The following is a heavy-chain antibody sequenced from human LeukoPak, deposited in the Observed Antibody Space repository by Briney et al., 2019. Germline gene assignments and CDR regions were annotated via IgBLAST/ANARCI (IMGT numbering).Heavy chain of an antibody. D-gene: IGHD2-15*01. CDR3: AREWRGRYYYYYMDV. J-gene: IGHJ6*03. Sequence: SETLSLTCTVSGGSISTSSYYWGWIRQPPGKGLEWIGSLYHTGSTYYSPSLKSRVNISVDTSKNQFSLKLNSVTAADTAVYYCAREWRGRYYYYYMDVWGKGTTVTVSS. V-gene: IGHV4-39*07. CDR2: LYHTGST. CDR1: GGSISTSSYY.